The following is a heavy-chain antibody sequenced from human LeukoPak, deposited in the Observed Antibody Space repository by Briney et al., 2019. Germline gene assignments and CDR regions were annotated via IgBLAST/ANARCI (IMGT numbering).Heavy chain of an antibody. Sequence: GGSLRLSCTASRFTFSSYSMNWVRQAPGKGLEWVSSISSSSSYIYYADSVKGRFTISRDNAKNSLYLQMNSLRAEDTAVYYCARYGSGSYDDFDYWGQGTLVTVSS. J-gene: IGHJ4*02. CDR3: ARYGSGSYDDFDY. D-gene: IGHD3-10*01. CDR1: RFTFSSYS. V-gene: IGHV3-21*01. CDR2: ISSSSSYI.